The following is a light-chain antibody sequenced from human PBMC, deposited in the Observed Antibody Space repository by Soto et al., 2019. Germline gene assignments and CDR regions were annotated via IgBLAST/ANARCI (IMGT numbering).Light chain of an antibody. CDR2: DAS. CDR1: QSVGTY. CDR3: QQRSTWPLT. V-gene: IGKV3-11*01. Sequence: EIVLTQSPATLSLSPGERASLSCRASQSVGTYLAWYQQKPGQAPRLIIYDASSRAVGVAPRFRGSGSGTDFTLTIAYVEPEDFAVYYCQQRSTWPLTFGGGTRVEF. J-gene: IGKJ4*01.